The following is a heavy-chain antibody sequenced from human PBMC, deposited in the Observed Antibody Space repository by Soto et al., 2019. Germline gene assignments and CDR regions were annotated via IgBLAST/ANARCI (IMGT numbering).Heavy chain of an antibody. CDR1: GFTFSSYA. CDR2: ISYDGSNK. CDR3: VWESPKQQDRIQIDY. J-gene: IGHJ4*02. Sequence: SGGSLRLSCAASGFTFSSYAMHCVRQAPGKGLEWVAVISYDGSNKYYADSVKGRFTISRDNSRSTLYLQMSSLRVEDTAVYYFVWESPKQQDRIQIDYWGQGTLVTVSS. V-gene: IGHV3-30-3*01. D-gene: IGHD6-13*01.